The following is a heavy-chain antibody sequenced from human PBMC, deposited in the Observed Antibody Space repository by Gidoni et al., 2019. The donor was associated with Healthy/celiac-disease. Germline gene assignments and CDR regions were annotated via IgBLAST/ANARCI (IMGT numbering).Heavy chain of an antibody. D-gene: IGHD1-1*01. V-gene: IGHV4-39*01. Sequence: QLQLQESGPGLVKPSETLSLTCTVSGGSLSSSSYYWGWIRQPPGKGLEWIGSIYYSGSTYYNPSLKSRVTISVDTSKNQFSLKLSSVTAADTAVYYCARRLSGWQRGADPFAEYFQHWGQGTLVTVSS. J-gene: IGHJ1*01. CDR1: GGSLSSSSYY. CDR2: IYYSGST. CDR3: ARRLSGWQRGADPFAEYFQH.